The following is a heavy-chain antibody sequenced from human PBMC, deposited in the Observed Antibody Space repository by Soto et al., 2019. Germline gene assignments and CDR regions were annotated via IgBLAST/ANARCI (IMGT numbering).Heavy chain of an antibody. J-gene: IGHJ4*02. CDR3: SRDFRARLSWGEVYLDD. V-gene: IGHV1-69*06. D-gene: IGHD2-8*01. Sequence: QVPLVQSGAQIKRPGSSLKISCKISGGNLTTHTINWVRQAPGQGLEYLGGIIPMFGSPNYAQKFQDRATIIADNSTATPSLQLIGLTSYAKAIYDCSRDFRARLSWGEVYLDDWDQGTLVTVSS. CDR2: IIPMFGSP. CDR1: GGNLTTHT.